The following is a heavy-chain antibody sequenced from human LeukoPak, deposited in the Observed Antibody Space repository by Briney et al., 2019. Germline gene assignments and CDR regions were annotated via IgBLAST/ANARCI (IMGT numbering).Heavy chain of an antibody. D-gene: IGHD1-1*01. CDR2: ISSGSSTI. V-gene: IGHV3-48*01. J-gene: IGHJ4*02. Sequence: GGSLRLSCAASGFTFSSYSMNWVRQAPGKGLEWVSYISSGSSTIYYADSVKGRFTISRDNAKNSLYLRMNSLRAEDTAVYYCARGIWNDPYYWGQGTLVTVSS. CDR1: GFTFSSYS. CDR3: ARGIWNDPYY.